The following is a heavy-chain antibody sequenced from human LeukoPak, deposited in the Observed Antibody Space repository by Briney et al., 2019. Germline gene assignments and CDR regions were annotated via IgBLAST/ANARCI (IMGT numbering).Heavy chain of an antibody. Sequence: GASVKVSCKASGYTFTSYGISWVRQAPGQGLEWMGWISAYNGNTNYAQKFQGRVTMTRDTSTSTVYMELSSLRSEDTAVYYCARDYGSRYFDYWGQGTLVTVSS. CDR1: GYTFTSYG. V-gene: IGHV1-18*01. CDR3: ARDYGSRYFDY. CDR2: ISAYNGNT. J-gene: IGHJ4*02. D-gene: IGHD6-19*01.